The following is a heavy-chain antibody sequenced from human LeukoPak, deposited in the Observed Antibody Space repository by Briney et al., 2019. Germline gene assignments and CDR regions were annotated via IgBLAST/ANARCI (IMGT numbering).Heavy chain of an antibody. J-gene: IGHJ4*02. CDR1: GYTFTIYY. CDR3: ARDHTSSGYMYYFDY. Sequence: GASVKVSCKASGYTFTIYYMHWVRQAPGQGLEWMGIINPSGGSTSYAQKFQGRVTMTRDTSISTAYMELSRLRSDDTAVYYCARDHTSSGYMYYFDYWGQGTLVTVSS. CDR2: INPSGGST. D-gene: IGHD3-22*01. V-gene: IGHV1-46*01.